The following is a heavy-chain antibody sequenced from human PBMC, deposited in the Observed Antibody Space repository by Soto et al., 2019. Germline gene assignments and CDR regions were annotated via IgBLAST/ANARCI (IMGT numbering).Heavy chain of an antibody. CDR3: AREYRSSAQHRDAFAI. CDR2: INPNSGGT. Sequence: ASVKVSCKASGYIFTGYYMHWVRQAPGQGLEWMGWINPNSGGTNYAQKFRGWVTMTRDTSISTAYMELSRLRSDDTAVYYCAREYRSSAQHRDAFAIWGQGTMVTVSS. J-gene: IGHJ3*02. D-gene: IGHD6-6*01. V-gene: IGHV1-2*04. CDR1: GYIFTGYY.